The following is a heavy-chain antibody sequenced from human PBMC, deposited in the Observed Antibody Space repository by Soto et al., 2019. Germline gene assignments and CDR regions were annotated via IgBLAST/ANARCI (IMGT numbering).Heavy chain of an antibody. CDR1: GGTFSSYA. J-gene: IGHJ5*02. D-gene: IGHD4-17*01. CDR3: ARGGLTTIVAANWFDP. V-gene: IGHV1-69*06. CDR2: IIPIFGTA. Sequence: QVQLVQSGAEVKKPGSSVKVSCKASGGTFSSYAISWVRQAPGQGLEWMGGIIPIFGTANYAQKFQGRVTITADKSPSTAYMELSSLRSEDTAVYYCARGGLTTIVAANWFDPWGQGTLVTVSS.